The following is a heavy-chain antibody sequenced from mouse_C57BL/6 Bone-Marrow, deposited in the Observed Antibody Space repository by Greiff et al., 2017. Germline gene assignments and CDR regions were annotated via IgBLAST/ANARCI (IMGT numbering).Heavy chain of an antibody. V-gene: IGHV1-81*01. CDR1: GYTFTSYG. Sequence: VQLVESGAELARPGASVKLSCKASGYTFTSYGISWVKQRTGQGLEWIGEIYPRSGNTYYNEKFKGKATLTADKSSSTAYMELRSLTSEDSAVYFCARAQIYHEDWGQGTTLTVTS. D-gene: IGHD1-1*01. CDR3: ARAQIYHED. CDR2: IYPRSGNT. J-gene: IGHJ2*01.